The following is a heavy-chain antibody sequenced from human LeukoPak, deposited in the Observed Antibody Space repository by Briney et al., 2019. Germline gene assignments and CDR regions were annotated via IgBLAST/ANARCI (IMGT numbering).Heavy chain of an antibody. CDR1: GFTFTSYG. Sequence: PGGSLRLSCTASGFTFTSYGMNWVRQAPGKGLVWVSRLSPDGSSSIYADSVKGRFTVSRDNAKNTLYLQMNSLRADDTAVYYCTRSPSLGGSYWGFDYWGQGTLVTVSS. CDR3: TRSPSLGGSYWGFDY. CDR2: LSPDGSSS. D-gene: IGHD1-26*01. J-gene: IGHJ4*02. V-gene: IGHV3-74*01.